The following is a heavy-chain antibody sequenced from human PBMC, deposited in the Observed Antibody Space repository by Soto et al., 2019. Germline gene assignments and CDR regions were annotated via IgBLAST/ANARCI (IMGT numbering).Heavy chain of an antibody. D-gene: IGHD3-3*01. CDR3: ARATELRYVEWSVYRGGNYAMDV. CDR1: GYTFSGYD. V-gene: IGHV1-8*01. J-gene: IGHJ6*02. Sequence: QVQLVQSGAEVKKPGASVRVSCKASGYTFSGYDINWVRQATGQGLEWMGCVSPDSGSTGYAGILQGRVTMTWDRSTTTAYMDLSSLTSEDSDVYYCARATELRYVEWSVYRGGNYAMDVWGQGTTVTVSS. CDR2: VSPDSGST.